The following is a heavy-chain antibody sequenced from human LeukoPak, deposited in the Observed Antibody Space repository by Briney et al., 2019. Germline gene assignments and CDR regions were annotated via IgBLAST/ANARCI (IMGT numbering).Heavy chain of an antibody. CDR3: ARVNGVGYFDFWDY. J-gene: IGHJ4*02. Sequence: SETLSLTCAVYGGSFSGYYWSWIRQPPGKGLEWIGEINHSGSTSYNPSLKSRVTISVDTSKNQFSLKLSSVTAADTAVYYCARVNGVGYFDFWDYWGQGTLVTVSS. V-gene: IGHV4-34*01. CDR1: GGSFSGYY. CDR2: INHSGST. D-gene: IGHD3/OR15-3a*01.